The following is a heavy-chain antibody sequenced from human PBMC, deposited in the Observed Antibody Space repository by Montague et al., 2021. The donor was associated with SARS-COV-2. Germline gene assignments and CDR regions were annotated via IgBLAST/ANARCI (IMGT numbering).Heavy chain of an antibody. V-gene: IGHV4-59*01. CDR3: ARWGLYGGTPADGAFDI. Sequence: SETLSLTCTVSGGSISSYYWSWIRQPPGKGLEWIGYIYYSGSTNYNPSLKSRVTISVDTSKNQFSLKLSSVTAADTAVYYCARWGLYGGTPADGAFDIWGQGTMVTVSS. CDR2: IYYSGST. J-gene: IGHJ3*02. CDR1: GGSISSYY. D-gene: IGHD4-23*01.